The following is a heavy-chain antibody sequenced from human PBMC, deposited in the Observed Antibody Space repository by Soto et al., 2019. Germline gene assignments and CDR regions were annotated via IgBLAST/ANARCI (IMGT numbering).Heavy chain of an antibody. CDR1: GFTFSGSA. J-gene: IGHJ6*02. V-gene: IGHV3-73*01. CDR3: TRLESDDYSNYDYYGMDV. D-gene: IGHD4-4*01. Sequence: GGSLRLSCAASGFTFSGSAMHWVRQASGKGLEWVGRIRSKANSYATAYAASVKGRFTISRDDSKNTAYLQMNSLKTEDTAVYYCTRLESDDYSNYDYYGMDVWGQGTTVTVSS. CDR2: IRSKANSYAT.